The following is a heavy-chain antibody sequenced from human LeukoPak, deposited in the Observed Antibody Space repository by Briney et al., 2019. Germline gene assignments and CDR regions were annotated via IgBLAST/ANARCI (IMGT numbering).Heavy chain of an antibody. J-gene: IGHJ6*02. Sequence: PGGSLRLSCAASGFTFRSYTMHWVRQAPGKGLEWVAVISYDGSNKYYADSVKGRFTISRDNSKNTLYLQMNSLRAEDTAVYYCAKGGCSGGSCHYGMDVWGQGTTVTVSS. CDR2: ISYDGSNK. V-gene: IGHV3-30*04. D-gene: IGHD2-15*01. CDR1: GFTFRSYT. CDR3: AKGGCSGGSCHYGMDV.